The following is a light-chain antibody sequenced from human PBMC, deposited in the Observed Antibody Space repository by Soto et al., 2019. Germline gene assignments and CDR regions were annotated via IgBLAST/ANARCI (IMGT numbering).Light chain of an antibody. CDR2: KDT. CDR1: ALATQY. CDR3: QSAENSATYV. Sequence: SYELTQPPSVSVSPGQTAKITCSGAALATQYAFWYHVRPGQAPVLVIYKDTERPSGIPERFSGSGSGTTVTLTIGGVQADDEGDYYCQSAENSATYVFGTGTKVSDL. J-gene: IGLJ1*01. V-gene: IGLV3-25*02.